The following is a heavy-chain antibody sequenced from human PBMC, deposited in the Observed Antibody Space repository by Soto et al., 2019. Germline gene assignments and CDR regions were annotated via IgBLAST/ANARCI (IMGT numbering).Heavy chain of an antibody. Sequence: ASVKVSCKASGYTFTSYAMHWVRQAPGQRLEWMGWINAGNGNTKYSQKFQGRVTITRDTSASTAYMELSSLRSEDTAVYYCARDLDPTTVTTFSYYGMDVWGQGTTVTVSS. V-gene: IGHV1-3*01. CDR2: INAGNGNT. CDR1: GYTFTSYA. J-gene: IGHJ6*02. D-gene: IGHD4-4*01. CDR3: ARDLDPTTVTTFSYYGMDV.